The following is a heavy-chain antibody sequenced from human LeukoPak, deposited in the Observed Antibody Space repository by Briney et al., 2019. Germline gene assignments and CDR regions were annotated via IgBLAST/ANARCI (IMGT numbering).Heavy chain of an antibody. J-gene: IGHJ4*02. V-gene: IGHV3-73*01. CDR1: GFTFSGSV. CDR3: TGGSGWYSPDY. CDR2: ITSKPNSYAT. D-gene: IGHD6-19*01. Sequence: GGSLRLSCAASGFTFSGSVMRWVRQASGKGLEWVGRITSKPNSYATVYAASVKGRFTISSDDSKNTAYLQMYSLKTEDTAVYYCTGGSGWYSPDYWGQGTLVTVSS.